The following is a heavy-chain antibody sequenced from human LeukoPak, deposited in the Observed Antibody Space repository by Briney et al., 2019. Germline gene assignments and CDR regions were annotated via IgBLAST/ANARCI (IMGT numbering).Heavy chain of an antibody. CDR2: IYTSGST. CDR1: GGSISSYY. J-gene: IGHJ4*02. Sequence: SETLSLTCTVSGGSISSYYWSWIRQPAGKGLEWIGRIYTSGSTNYNPSLKSRVTMSVDTSKNQFSLKLSSVTAAGTAVYYCAREWGYYDSSGYYYSNVLYDYWGQGTLVTVSS. V-gene: IGHV4-4*07. CDR3: AREWGYYDSSGYYYSNVLYDY. D-gene: IGHD3-22*01.